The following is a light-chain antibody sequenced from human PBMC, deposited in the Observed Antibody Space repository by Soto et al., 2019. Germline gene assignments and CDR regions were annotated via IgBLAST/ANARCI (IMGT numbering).Light chain of an antibody. Sequence: DIKMTQSPSTLSGSVGDRVTITCRASQTISSWLARYQQKPGKAPKLLIYKASTLKSGVPSRFSGSGSGTEFPLTISSLQPDDFATYYCQHDNSYSEAFGQGTKVELK. CDR3: QHDNSYSEA. J-gene: IGKJ1*01. CDR2: KAS. CDR1: QTISSW. V-gene: IGKV1-5*03.